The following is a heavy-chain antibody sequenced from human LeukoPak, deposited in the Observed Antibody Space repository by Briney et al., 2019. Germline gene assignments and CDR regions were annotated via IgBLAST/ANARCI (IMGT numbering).Heavy chain of an antibody. CDR2: ISAYNGNT. Sequence: ASVKVSCKASGYTFTSYGISWVRPAPGQGLEWMGCISAYNGNTNYAQKLQGRVTMTTDTSTSTAYMELRSVRSDDTAVYYCARDIAAKLGNWFDPWGQGTLVTVSS. J-gene: IGHJ5*02. CDR3: ARDIAAKLGNWFDP. D-gene: IGHD6-13*01. CDR1: GYTFTSYG. V-gene: IGHV1-18*01.